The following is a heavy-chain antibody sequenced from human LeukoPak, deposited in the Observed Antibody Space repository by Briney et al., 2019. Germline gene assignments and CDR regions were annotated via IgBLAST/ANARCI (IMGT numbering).Heavy chain of an antibody. CDR1: GYTFTSYY. CDR3: ARDQADNDFWSGYYDY. Sequence: GASVKVSCKASGYTFTSYYMHWVRQAPGQGLEWMRIINPSGGSISYAQKFQGRVTMTRDTSTSTVYMELSSLRSEDTAVYYCARDQADNDFWSGYYDYWGQGTLVTVSS. D-gene: IGHD3-3*01. CDR2: INPSGGSI. V-gene: IGHV1-46*01. J-gene: IGHJ4*02.